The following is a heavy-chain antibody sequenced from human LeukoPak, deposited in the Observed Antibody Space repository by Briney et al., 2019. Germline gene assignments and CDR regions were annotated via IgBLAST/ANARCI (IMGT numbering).Heavy chain of an antibody. CDR2: VFYSGST. Sequence: SETLSLTCTVSGGSISSYYWNWIRQPPGKGLEWIGRVFYSGSTNYNPSLKSRVTTSVDTSKNQFSLKLSSVTAADTAVYYCARGGYDSSGYHDNYFDYWGQGILVTVSS. CDR1: GGSISSYY. CDR3: ARGGYDSSGYHDNYFDY. J-gene: IGHJ4*02. D-gene: IGHD3-22*01. V-gene: IGHV4-59*01.